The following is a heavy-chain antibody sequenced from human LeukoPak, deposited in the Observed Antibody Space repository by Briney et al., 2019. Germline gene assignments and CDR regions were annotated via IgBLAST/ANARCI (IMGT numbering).Heavy chain of an antibody. V-gene: IGHV1-69*13. D-gene: IGHD5-12*01. J-gene: IGHJ4*02. CDR3: ARGRLVATISSFDY. CDR1: GGTFSSYA. Sequence: ASVKVSCKASGGTFSSYAISWVRQAPGQGLEWMGGIIPIFGTANYAQKFQGRVTITADESTSTAYMELSSLRSEDTAVYYCARGRLVATISSFDYWGQGTLVTVSS. CDR2: IIPIFGTA.